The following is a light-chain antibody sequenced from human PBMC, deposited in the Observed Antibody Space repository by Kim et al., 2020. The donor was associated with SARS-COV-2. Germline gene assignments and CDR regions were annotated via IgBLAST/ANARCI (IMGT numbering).Light chain of an antibody. J-gene: IGKJ2*01. V-gene: IGKV3-20*01. CDR3: QQYDNSPYT. CDR1: QSVASIH. Sequence: LAPGERATLSCRASQSVASIHIAWFQQKPGQTPRLLIYGTSSRVTGISDRFSASGSGTDFTLTSSRLEPEDFAVYYCQQYDNSPYTFGQGTKLEI. CDR2: GTS.